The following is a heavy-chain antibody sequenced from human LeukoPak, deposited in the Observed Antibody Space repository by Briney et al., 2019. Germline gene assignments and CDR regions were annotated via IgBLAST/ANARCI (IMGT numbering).Heavy chain of an antibody. Sequence: SETLSLTCTVSGGSISSGDYYWSWIRQPPGKGLEWIGYIYYSGSTNYNPSLKSRVTISVDTSKNQFSLKLSSVTAADTAVYYCARGRRSYYDSSGYSPRYFDYWGQGTLVTVSS. D-gene: IGHD3-22*01. CDR1: GGSISSGDYY. CDR2: IYYSGST. V-gene: IGHV4-30-4*01. J-gene: IGHJ4*02. CDR3: ARGRRSYYDSSGYSPRYFDY.